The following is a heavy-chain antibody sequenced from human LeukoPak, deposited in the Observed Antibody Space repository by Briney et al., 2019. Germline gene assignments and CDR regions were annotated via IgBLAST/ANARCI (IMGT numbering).Heavy chain of an antibody. CDR1: GFTFSSYG. Sequence: PGRSLRLSCAASGFTFSSYGMHWVRQAPGKGLEWVALISYDGSNKYYADSVKGRFTISRDNSKNTLYLQMNSLRAEDTAVYYCARDPLGIAAAGVDYWGQGTLVTVSS. CDR2: ISYDGSNK. CDR3: ARDPLGIAAAGVDY. V-gene: IGHV3-30*03. J-gene: IGHJ4*02. D-gene: IGHD6-13*01.